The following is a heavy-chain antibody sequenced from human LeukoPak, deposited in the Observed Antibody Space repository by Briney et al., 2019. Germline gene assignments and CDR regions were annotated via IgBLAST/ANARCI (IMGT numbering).Heavy chain of an antibody. Sequence: GGSLRLSCAASGFTVSSNYMSWVRQAPGKGLEWVSVIYSGGSTYYADSVKGRFTISRDNSKNTLYLQMNSLRAEDTAVYYCASLGPAANTYYYYYGMDVWGQGTTVTVSS. D-gene: IGHD2-2*01. J-gene: IGHJ6*02. V-gene: IGHV3-53*01. CDR1: GFTVSSNY. CDR2: IYSGGST. CDR3: ASLGPAANTYYYYYGMDV.